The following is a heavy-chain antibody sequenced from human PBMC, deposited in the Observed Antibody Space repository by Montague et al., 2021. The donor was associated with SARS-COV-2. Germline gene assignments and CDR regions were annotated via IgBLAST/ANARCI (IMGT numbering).Heavy chain of an antibody. D-gene: IGHD2-15*01. V-gene: IGHV4-31*11. Sequence: TLSLTCAVSGGSISSGGYYWNWLRQHPEKGLEWIGYIYYSVSNNYNPSLRSRVTISEDTAKNQFSLKLTSVTAADTAVYYCARDKEMIFWGQGILVTVSS. CDR2: IYYSVSN. CDR1: GGSISSGGYY. J-gene: IGHJ4*02. CDR3: ARDKEMIF.